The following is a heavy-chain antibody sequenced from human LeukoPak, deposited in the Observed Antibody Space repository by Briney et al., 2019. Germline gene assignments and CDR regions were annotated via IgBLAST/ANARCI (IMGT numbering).Heavy chain of an antibody. V-gene: IGHV3-43*02. J-gene: IGHJ3*02. Sequence: GGSLRLSCAASGFTFDDHAMHWVRQAPGKGLERVSLSCSDGNTYYSEAVTGRCTISRDNRKNSLYLEMNSLRTEDTALYHCASQTKYYYGSGSYWTAFDIWGQGTMVTVSS. CDR3: ASQTKYYYGSGSYWTAFDI. CDR2: SCSDGNT. CDR1: GFTFDDHA. D-gene: IGHD3-10*01.